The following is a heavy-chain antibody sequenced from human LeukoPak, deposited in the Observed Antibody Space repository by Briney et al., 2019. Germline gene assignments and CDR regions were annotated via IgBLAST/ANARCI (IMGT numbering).Heavy chain of an antibody. CDR1: GFTFRAYS. V-gene: IGHV3-21*05. CDR2: ITGTSGDI. CDR3: ARVAGHYFDY. J-gene: IGHJ4*02. Sequence: PGGSLRLSCAASGFTFRAYSLSWVRQAPGKGLEWVSFITGTSGDILYADSVKGRFTVSRDNAKNPLYLQMDSLTAEDTAVYFCARVAGHYFDYWGQGSLVTVSS. D-gene: IGHD3-10*01.